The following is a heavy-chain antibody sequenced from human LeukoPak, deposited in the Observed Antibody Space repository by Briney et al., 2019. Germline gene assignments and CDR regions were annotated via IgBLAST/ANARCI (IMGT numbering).Heavy chain of an antibody. CDR2: ISSSTSYI. CDR3: ARDIGYSSSWYYLH. Sequence: GGTLRLSCAASGFTFSSYGMSWVRQAPGKGLEWVSSISSSTSYIYYADVVKGRFTISRDNAKNSLYLQMHSLRVEDTAVYYCARDIGYSSSWYYLHWGQGALVTVSS. CDR1: GFTFSSYG. J-gene: IGHJ4*02. V-gene: IGHV3-21*01. D-gene: IGHD6-13*01.